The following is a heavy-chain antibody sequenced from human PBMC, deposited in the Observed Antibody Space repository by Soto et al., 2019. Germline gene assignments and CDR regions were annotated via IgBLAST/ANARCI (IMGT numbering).Heavy chain of an antibody. CDR1: GFTFSSYS. Sequence: EVQLVESGGGLVKPGGSLRLSCAASGFTFSSYSMNWVRQAPGKGLEWVSSISSSISYIYYADSVKGRFTISRDNAKNSLCPRMNSLRGEDTAVYYWARHFEEDIVVVVAATPFACDLWGQGTMVTVSS. D-gene: IGHD2-15*01. CDR3: ARHFEEDIVVVVAATPFACDL. CDR2: ISSSISYI. J-gene: IGHJ3*01. V-gene: IGHV3-21*01.